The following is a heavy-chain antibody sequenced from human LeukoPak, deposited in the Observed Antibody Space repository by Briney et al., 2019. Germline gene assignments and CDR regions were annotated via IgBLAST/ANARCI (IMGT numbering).Heavy chain of an antibody. CDR3: AKDAGSYGDYNSWYFDL. Sequence: GGSLRLSCAASGFTFISYAMSWVRQAPAKGLEWVSAVSGSGDNTYYGDSVKGRFTMSRDNSKNTLYLQMSSLRAEDTAVYYCAKDAGSYGDYNSWYFDLWGRGTLVTFSS. J-gene: IGHJ2*01. V-gene: IGHV3-23*01. CDR1: GFTFISYA. D-gene: IGHD4-17*01. CDR2: VSGSGDNT.